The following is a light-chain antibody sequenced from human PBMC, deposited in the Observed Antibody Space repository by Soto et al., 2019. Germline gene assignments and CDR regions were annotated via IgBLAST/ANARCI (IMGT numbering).Light chain of an antibody. Sequence: QPVLTQPPSVSGAPGQTVTISCTGDSSTIGAGSDVHWYQHRPGKAPRLLIYRNKNRPSGVPARFSASKSGSSASLAITGLQAEDEADYYCQSSDSRLSGSYVFGTGTKLTVL. J-gene: IGLJ1*01. CDR3: QSSDSRLSGSYV. V-gene: IGLV1-40*01. CDR1: SSTIGAGSD. CDR2: RNK.